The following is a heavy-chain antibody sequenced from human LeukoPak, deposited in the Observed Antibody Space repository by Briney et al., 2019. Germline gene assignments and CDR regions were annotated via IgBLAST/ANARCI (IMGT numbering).Heavy chain of an antibody. V-gene: IGHV3-53*01. J-gene: IGHJ4*02. Sequence: GGSLRLSCAASGFTVSSNYISWVRQAPGKGLEWVSVIYSGGSTYYADSVKGRFTISRDNSKNTLYLQMNSLRAEDTAVYYCAREHDYGDYSLDYWGQGTLVTVSS. CDR1: GFTVSSNY. CDR2: IYSGGST. D-gene: IGHD4-17*01. CDR3: AREHDYGDYSLDY.